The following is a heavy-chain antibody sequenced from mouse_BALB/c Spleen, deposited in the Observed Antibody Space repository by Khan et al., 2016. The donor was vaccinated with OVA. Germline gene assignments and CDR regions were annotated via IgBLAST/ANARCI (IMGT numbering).Heavy chain of an antibody. CDR2: IYYSGTV. V-gene: IGHV3-5*02. CDR3: ARDFDYGAMDY. CDR1: GISITTGNYR. J-gene: IGHJ4*01. Sequence: EVQLQESGPGLVKPSQTVSLTCTVTGISITTGNYRWSWIRQFPVNKLEWIGYIYYSGTVTYNQSLTSRTTITSATSKNQFFLEMNSLTAEDTATYYCARDFDYGAMDYWGQGTSVTVSS. D-gene: IGHD2-4*01.